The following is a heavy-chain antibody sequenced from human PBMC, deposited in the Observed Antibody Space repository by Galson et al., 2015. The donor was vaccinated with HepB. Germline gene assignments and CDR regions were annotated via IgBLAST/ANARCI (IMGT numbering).Heavy chain of an antibody. J-gene: IGHJ4*02. Sequence: SLRLSCAASGFTFDDYTMHWVRQAPGKGLEWVSLISWDGGSTYYADSVKGRFTISRDNSKNSLYLQMNSLRTEDTALYYCAKDIPSPNFDWLSYTGGFDYWGQGTLVTVSS. CDR2: ISWDGGST. V-gene: IGHV3-43*01. D-gene: IGHD3-9*01. CDR3: AKDIPSPNFDWLSYTGGFDY. CDR1: GFTFDDYT.